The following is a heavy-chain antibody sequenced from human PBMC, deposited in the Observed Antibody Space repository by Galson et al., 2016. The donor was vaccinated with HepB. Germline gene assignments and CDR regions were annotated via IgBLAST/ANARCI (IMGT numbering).Heavy chain of an antibody. CDR2: VGGYGETT. CDR1: GFTFSGFA. J-gene: IGHJ5*02. D-gene: IGHD3-16*01. Sequence: SLRLSCAASGFTFSGFAMSWVRQAPGMGPEWVASVGGYGETTYYADSVKGRFTITRDNRNDTVFLQMDSLTAEDTAIHYCAKNPGNYVGWFDPWGLGTLVTVSS. CDR3: AKNPGNYVGWFDP. V-gene: IGHV3-23*01.